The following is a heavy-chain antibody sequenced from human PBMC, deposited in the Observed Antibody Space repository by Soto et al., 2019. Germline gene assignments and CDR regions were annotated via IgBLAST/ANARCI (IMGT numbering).Heavy chain of an antibody. Sequence: QVQLVQSGAEVKKPGSSLRVSCKASGDTFNFYTINWVRQAPGLGLEWLGRIIPYLSVSNYAQKFQGRVTITADKSTSTAYMEVGSLRSEDTAMYYCATSFGSGYRAFDYWGQGALVTVSS. J-gene: IGHJ4*02. CDR3: ATSFGSGYRAFDY. CDR1: GDTFNFYT. D-gene: IGHD3-10*01. CDR2: IIPYLSVS. V-gene: IGHV1-69*02.